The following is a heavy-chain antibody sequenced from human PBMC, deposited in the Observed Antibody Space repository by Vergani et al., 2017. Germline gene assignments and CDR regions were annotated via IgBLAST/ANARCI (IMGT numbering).Heavy chain of an antibody. CDR2: INHSGST. CDR3: ARGLSGSSYYYYMDV. J-gene: IGHJ6*03. V-gene: IGHV4-34*01. CDR1: GGSFSGYY. D-gene: IGHD6-6*01. Sequence: QVQLQQWGAGLLKPSETLSLTCAVYGGSFSGYYWSWIRQPPGKGLEWIVEINHSGSTNYNPSLKSRVTISVDTSKNQFSLKLSSVTAADTAVYYCARGLSGSSYYYYMDVWGKGTTVTVSS.